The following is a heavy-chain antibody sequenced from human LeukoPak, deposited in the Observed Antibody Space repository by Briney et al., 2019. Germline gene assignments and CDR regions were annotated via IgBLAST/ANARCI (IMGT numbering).Heavy chain of an antibody. V-gene: IGHV1-69*04. CDR1: GGTFSSYA. Sequence: SVKVSCEASGGTFSSYAISWVRQAPGQGLEWMGRIIPILGIANYAQKFQGRVTITADKSTSTAYMELSSLRSEDTAVYYCASSWHGDYTNWFDPWGQGTLVTVSS. CDR2: IIPILGIA. J-gene: IGHJ5*02. D-gene: IGHD4-17*01. CDR3: ASSWHGDYTNWFDP.